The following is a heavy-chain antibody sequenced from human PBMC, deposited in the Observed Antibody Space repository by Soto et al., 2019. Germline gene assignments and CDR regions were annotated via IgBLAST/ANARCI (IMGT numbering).Heavy chain of an antibody. J-gene: IGHJ4*02. CDR1: GFTFRSYS. Sequence: SGGSLRLSCSASGFTFRSYSMHWVRQAPGKGLEYVSAISDNGGSTYYADSVKGRFTISRDNSQNTLYLQMTTLRVEDTALYFCVKGAQYSGSYYYFDNWGQGTLVTVSS. V-gene: IGHV3-64D*06. CDR3: VKGAQYSGSYYYFDN. D-gene: IGHD1-26*01. CDR2: ISDNGGST.